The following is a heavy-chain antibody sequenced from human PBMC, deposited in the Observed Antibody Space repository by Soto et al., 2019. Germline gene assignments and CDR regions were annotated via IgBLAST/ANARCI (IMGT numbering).Heavy chain of an antibody. D-gene: IGHD1-7*01. CDR2: IFPGDSDT. Sequence: PAESRKICCKASGYNFVDYWICCWLQMPVKVLEWMGIIFPGDSDTRYSPSFQGQVTISADKSISTVHLQWRSLKASDTAIYFCARGGFIGTPPDYWGQGTRVTVSS. J-gene: IGHJ4*02. CDR1: GYNFVDYW. CDR3: ARGGFIGTPPDY. V-gene: IGHV5-51*03.